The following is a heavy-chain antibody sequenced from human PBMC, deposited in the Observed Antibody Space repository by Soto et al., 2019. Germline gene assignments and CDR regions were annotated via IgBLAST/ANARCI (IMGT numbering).Heavy chain of an antibody. Sequence: SETLSLTCAAYGGSFSGYYWSWIRQLPGKGLEWIGEINHSGSTNYNPSLKSRVTISVDTSKNQFSLKLSSVTAADTAVYYCAMRGYDFWSGYFWANDACGIWGQGTMVTVSS. CDR2: INHSGST. V-gene: IGHV4-34*01. D-gene: IGHD3-3*01. CDR1: GGSFSGYY. J-gene: IGHJ3*02. CDR3: AMRGYDFWSGYFWANDACGI.